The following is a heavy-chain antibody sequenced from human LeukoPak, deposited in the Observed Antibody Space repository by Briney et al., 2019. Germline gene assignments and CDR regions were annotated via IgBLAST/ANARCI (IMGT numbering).Heavy chain of an antibody. CDR1: GFTFSRYW. V-gene: IGHV3-74*03. J-gene: IGHJ4*02. CDR2: INSDGSST. Sequence: GGSLRLSCAASGFTFSRYWMQWVRQAPGQGLVWVSHINSDGSSTTYADSVKGRFTTSRDNAKNTLYLQMNSLRAEDTAVYYCVRDNYGVDYWGQGTLVTVSS. D-gene: IGHD3-10*01. CDR3: VRDNYGVDY.